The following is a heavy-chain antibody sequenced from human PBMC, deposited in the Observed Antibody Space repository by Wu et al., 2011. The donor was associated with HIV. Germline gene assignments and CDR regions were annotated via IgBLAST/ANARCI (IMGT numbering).Heavy chain of an antibody. CDR1: GGTFSSYS. J-gene: IGHJ3*01. V-gene: IGHV1-69*15. CDR3: ARGIRDGDEKXASDV. D-gene: IGHD3-10*01. Sequence: QVQLVQSGAEVKRPGSSVKVSCKASGGTFSSYSINWVRQAPGQGLEWMGRITPVFGFTNYAQKFQGRVTISADEASGTAYLDLRRLRSEDTAVYYXARGIRDGDEKXASDVVGQGHVVSVSS. CDR2: ITPVFGFT.